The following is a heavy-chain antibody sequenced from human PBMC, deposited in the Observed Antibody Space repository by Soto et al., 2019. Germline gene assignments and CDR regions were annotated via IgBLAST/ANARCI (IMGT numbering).Heavy chain of an antibody. D-gene: IGHD3-22*01. V-gene: IGHV1-69*06. CDR2: IIPIFGTV. Sequence: ASVKVSCKASGGTFSSYAISWVRQAPGQGLEWMGGIIPIFGTVNYAQKFQGRVTITADKSTSTAYMELSSLRSEDTAVYYCARGSDHYDSSGYYSGYWGQGTLVTVSS. J-gene: IGHJ4*02. CDR1: GGTFSSYA. CDR3: ARGSDHYDSSGYYSGY.